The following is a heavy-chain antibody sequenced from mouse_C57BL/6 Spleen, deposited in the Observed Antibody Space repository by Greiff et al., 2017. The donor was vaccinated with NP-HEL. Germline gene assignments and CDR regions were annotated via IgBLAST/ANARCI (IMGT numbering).Heavy chain of an antibody. J-gene: IGHJ3*01. V-gene: IGHV2-3*01. D-gene: IGHD2-5*01. CDR2: IWGDGST. CDR1: GFSLTSYG. Sequence: VKLVESGPGLVAPSQSLSITCTVSGFSLTSYGVSWVRQPPGKGLEWLGVIWGDGSTNYHSALISRLSISKDNSKSQVFLKLNSLQTDDTATYYCAKVALYSNYFWFAYWGQGTLVTVSA. CDR3: AKVALYSNYFWFAY.